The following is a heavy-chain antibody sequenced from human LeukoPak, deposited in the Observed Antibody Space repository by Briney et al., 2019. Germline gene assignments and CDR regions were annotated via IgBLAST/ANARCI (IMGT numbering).Heavy chain of an antibody. V-gene: IGHV1-69*13. CDR1: GGTFSSYA. CDR2: IVPIFGTA. CDR3: ASVLLWFGELMDY. D-gene: IGHD3-10*01. J-gene: IGHJ4*02. Sequence: SVKVSCKASGGTFSSYAISWVRQAPGQGLEWMGGIVPIFGTANYAQKFQGRVTITADESTSTAYMELSSLRSEDTAVYYCASVLLWFGELMDYWGQGTLVTVSS.